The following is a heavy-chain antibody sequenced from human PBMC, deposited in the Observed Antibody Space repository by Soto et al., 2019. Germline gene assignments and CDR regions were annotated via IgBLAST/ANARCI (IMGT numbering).Heavy chain of an antibody. D-gene: IGHD3-9*01. CDR1: GDTFNNYP. V-gene: IGHV1-69*06. CDR3: ARGASPLDPYDLLTGSEQITYYYDP. CDR2: IVPIFRTA. J-gene: IGHJ5*02. Sequence: QVQVVQSGAEVKKPGSSVKVSCKTSGDTFNNYPINWVRQTPGQGLVWMGGIVPIFRTANYAQKFQGRVTITADTSTSPAYMVLFSLGSEDTAFYFCARGASPLDPYDLLTGSEQITYYYDPWGQGTLVTVSS.